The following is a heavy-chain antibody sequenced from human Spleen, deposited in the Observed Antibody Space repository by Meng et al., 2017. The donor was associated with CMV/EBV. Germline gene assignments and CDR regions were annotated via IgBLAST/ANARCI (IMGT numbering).Heavy chain of an antibody. D-gene: IGHD3-10*01. CDR2: ISSSSSNI. CDR3: ARDLKMVRGLSYYYYGMDV. Sequence: GGSLRLSCAASGFTFSSYAMSWVRQAPGKGLEWVSSISSSSSNIYYADSMKGRFTIARDNAKNSLYLQMNSLRAEDTAVYYCARDLKMVRGLSYYYYGMDVWGQGTTVTVSS. J-gene: IGHJ6*02. CDR1: GFTFSSYA. V-gene: IGHV3-21*01.